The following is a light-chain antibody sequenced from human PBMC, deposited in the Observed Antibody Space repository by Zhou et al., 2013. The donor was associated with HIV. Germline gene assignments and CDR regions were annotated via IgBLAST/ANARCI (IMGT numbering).Light chain of an antibody. CDR1: QSISHW. V-gene: IGKV1-5*03. CDR2: KGS. CDR3: QHSHERPLS. J-gene: IGKJ4*01. Sequence: DIQMTQSPATLSAFVGDRVAITCRASQSISHWLAWYQQKPGSAPKLLIYKGSTLESGVPSRFSGSGSGTEFTLVITSLQAEDVATYYCQHSHERPLSFGGGTKVQI.